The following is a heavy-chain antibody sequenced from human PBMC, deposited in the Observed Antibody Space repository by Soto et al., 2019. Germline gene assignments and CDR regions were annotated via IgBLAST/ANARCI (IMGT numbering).Heavy chain of an antibody. CDR3: AKVYYSNYDVYGMDV. Sequence: TGGSLRLSCEASGFMFSGYAMSWVRQAPGKGLEWVSGISRSGGGTYYADSVRGRFTISRDNSKNTLYVQMNSLGAEDTAVYYCAKVYYSNYDVYGMDVWGQGTTVTVSS. CDR1: GFMFSGYA. V-gene: IGHV3-23*01. CDR2: ISRSGGGT. J-gene: IGHJ6*02. D-gene: IGHD4-4*01.